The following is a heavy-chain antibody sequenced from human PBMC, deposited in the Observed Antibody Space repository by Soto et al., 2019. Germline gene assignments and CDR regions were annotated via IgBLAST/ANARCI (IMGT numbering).Heavy chain of an antibody. V-gene: IGHV3-23*01. J-gene: IGHJ4*02. Sequence: GGSLRLSCAASGFTFSSYAMSWVRQAPGKGLEWVSTISGSGGKTYYADSVKGRFTISRDNSKNTVHLQMNSLRAEDTAVYYCAKGGLLTGVAYFDYWGQGTLVTVSS. D-gene: IGHD7-27*01. CDR3: AKGGLLTGVAYFDY. CDR1: GFTFSSYA. CDR2: ISGSGGKT.